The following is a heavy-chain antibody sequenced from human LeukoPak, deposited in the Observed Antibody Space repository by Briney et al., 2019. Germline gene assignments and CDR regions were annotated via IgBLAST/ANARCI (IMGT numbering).Heavy chain of an antibody. J-gene: IGHJ6*02. CDR1: GYTLTELS. CDR3: ATDSGYFSWGMDV. CDR2: FDPEDGET. D-gene: IGHD5-12*01. V-gene: IGHV1-24*01. Sequence: ASVRVSWKVSGYTLTELSMHWVPQAPGKGLEWMGGFDPEDGETIYTQKFQGRVTMTEDTSTDTAYMELSSLRSEDTAVYYCATDSGYFSWGMDVWGQGTTVTVPS.